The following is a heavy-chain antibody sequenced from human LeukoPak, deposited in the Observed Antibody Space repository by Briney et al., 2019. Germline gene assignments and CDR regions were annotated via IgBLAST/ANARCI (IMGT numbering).Heavy chain of an antibody. CDR2: ISWDGGST. D-gene: IGHD3-10*01. Sequence: PGGSLRLSCAASGFTFDDYAMHWVRQAPGKGLEWVSLISWDGGSTYYADSVKGRFTISRDNSKNSLYLQMNSLRAEDTALYYCAKDGDITMVRGVTYYFDYWGQGTLVTVSS. CDR3: AKDGDITMVRGVTYYFDY. CDR1: GFTFDDYA. J-gene: IGHJ4*02. V-gene: IGHV3-43D*03.